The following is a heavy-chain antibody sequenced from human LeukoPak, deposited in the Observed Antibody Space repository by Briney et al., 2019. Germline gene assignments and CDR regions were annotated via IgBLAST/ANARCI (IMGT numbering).Heavy chain of an antibody. J-gene: IGHJ4*02. CDR3: ARVGYYYDSSGYYSYFDY. CDR2: INWNGGST. CDR1: GFTFDDYG. V-gene: IGHV3-20*04. D-gene: IGHD3-22*01. Sequence: PGGSLRLSCAASGFTFDDYGMSWVRQAPGKGLELVSGINWNGGSTGYADSVKGRFTISRDNAKNSLYLQMNSLRAEDTALYYCARVGYYYDSSGYYSYFDYWGQGTLVTVSS.